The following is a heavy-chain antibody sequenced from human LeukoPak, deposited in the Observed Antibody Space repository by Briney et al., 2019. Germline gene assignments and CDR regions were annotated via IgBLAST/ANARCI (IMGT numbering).Heavy chain of an antibody. D-gene: IGHD2-8*01. CDR3: ARDLGYCTNGVCHTRFDY. V-gene: IGHV4-59*01. Sequence: SETLSLTCTVSNGSISSYYWSWIRQPPGKGLEWIGCIYYSGSTNYNPSLRSRVTMSVDTSQNQFSLKLSSVTAADTAVYYCARDLGYCTNGVCHTRFDYWGQGTLVAVSS. CDR2: IYYSGST. CDR1: NGSISSYY. J-gene: IGHJ4*02.